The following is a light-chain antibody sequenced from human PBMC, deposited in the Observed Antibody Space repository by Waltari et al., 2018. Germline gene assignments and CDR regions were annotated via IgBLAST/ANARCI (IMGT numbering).Light chain of an antibody. CDR2: WAS. Sequence: IVLTQTPLSSPVSFGQPATINCKSIQSVFSSSNSKTYIAWYQHKPGQPPKLLIYWASVRPSGLPSRFSGSGSGTDFTLTISSLQAEDVAVYYCHHYYIPPLTFGQGTRLEI. CDR1: QSVFSSSNSKTY. J-gene: IGKJ5*01. CDR3: HHYYIPPLT. V-gene: IGKV4-1*01.